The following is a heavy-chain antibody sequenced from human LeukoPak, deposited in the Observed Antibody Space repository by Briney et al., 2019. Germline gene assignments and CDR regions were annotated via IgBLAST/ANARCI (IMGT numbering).Heavy chain of an antibody. J-gene: IGHJ4*02. D-gene: IGHD3-22*01. CDR3: ARNRGAGSGYYYFDY. CDR2: TYHRSRWYN. Sequence: SQTLSLTCVISGDSVSSNSAAWNWIRQSPSRGLEWLGRTYHRSRWYNDYAVSVKSRITINPDTSENQFSLQLNSVTAADTAVYYCARNRGAGSGYYYFDYWGQGTLVTVSS. CDR1: GDSVSSNSAA. V-gene: IGHV6-1*01.